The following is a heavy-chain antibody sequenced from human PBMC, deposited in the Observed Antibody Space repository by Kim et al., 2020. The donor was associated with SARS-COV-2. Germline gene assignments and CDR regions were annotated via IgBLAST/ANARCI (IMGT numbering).Heavy chain of an antibody. CDR2: T. D-gene: IGHD5-12*01. J-gene: IGHJ4*02. CDR3: VSVYGYNYFDY. V-gene: IGHV3-72*01. Sequence: TEYAAAVRGRSTISRDVSKNSLYLQKNSLKTEDTAVYFCVSVYGYNYFDYWGQGTLVTVSS.